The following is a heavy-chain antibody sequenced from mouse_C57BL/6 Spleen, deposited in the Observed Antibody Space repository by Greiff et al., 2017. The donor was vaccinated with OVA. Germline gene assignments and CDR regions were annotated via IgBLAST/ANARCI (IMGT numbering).Heavy chain of an antibody. CDR3: TTGVVATSDYYAMDY. CDR1: GFNIKDYY. V-gene: IGHV14-1*01. CDR2: IDPEDGDT. D-gene: IGHD1-1*01. J-gene: IGHJ4*01. Sequence: VQLQQSGAELVRPGASVKLSCTASGFNIKDYYMHWVKQRPEQGLEWIGRIDPEDGDTEYAPKFQGKATMTADTSSNTAYLQLSSLTSEDTAVYYCTTGVVATSDYYAMDYWGQGTSVTVSS.